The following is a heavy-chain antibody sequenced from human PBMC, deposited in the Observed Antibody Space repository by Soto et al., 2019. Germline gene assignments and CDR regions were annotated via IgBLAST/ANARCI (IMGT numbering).Heavy chain of an antibody. D-gene: IGHD3-16*01. V-gene: IGHV3-7*03. Sequence: PGGSLRLSCAASGSTFSNYWMSWVRQAPGKGLEWVANIKQDGSEKYYVDSLTGRFTSSRDNAKNSLYLQMSSLRAEDTAVYYCARDLFEAARRGEYAFDIWGQGTMVTVSS. CDR3: ARDLFEAARRGEYAFDI. CDR2: IKQDGSEK. CDR1: GSTFSNYW. J-gene: IGHJ3*02.